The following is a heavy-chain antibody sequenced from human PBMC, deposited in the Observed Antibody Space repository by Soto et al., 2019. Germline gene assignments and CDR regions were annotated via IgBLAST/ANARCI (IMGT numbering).Heavy chain of an antibody. CDR1: GGPISSGGYY. CDR3: AREEVGGYDYRWFDP. CDR2: IYYSGST. V-gene: IGHV4-31*03. D-gene: IGHD5-12*01. Sequence: QVQLQESGPGLVKPSQTLSLTCTVSGGPISSGGYYWGWIRQHPGKGLEWIGCIYYSGSTYYNPSFESRVTIPVAMSKNQSSLKLSSVTAADTAVYYCAREEVGGYDYRWFDPWGQGTLVTVSS. J-gene: IGHJ5*02.